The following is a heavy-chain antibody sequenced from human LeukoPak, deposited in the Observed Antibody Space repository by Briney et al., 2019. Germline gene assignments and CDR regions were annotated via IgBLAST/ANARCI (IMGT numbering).Heavy chain of an antibody. Sequence: SETLSLTCTVSGGSISSSSYYWGWIRQPPGKGLEWIGSIYYSGSTYYNPSLKSRVTISVDTSKNQFSLKLSSVTAADTAVYYCARARGTMIVVVPQVWGQGTLVTVSS. CDR3: ARARGTMIVVVPQV. CDR2: IYYSGST. CDR1: GGSISSSSYY. V-gene: IGHV4-39*07. J-gene: IGHJ4*02. D-gene: IGHD3-22*01.